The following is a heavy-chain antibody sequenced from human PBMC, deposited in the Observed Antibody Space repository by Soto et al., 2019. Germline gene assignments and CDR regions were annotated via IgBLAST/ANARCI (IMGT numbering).Heavy chain of an antibody. CDR3: ARGRGYCGGTNCYLDY. D-gene: IGHD2-21*01. CDR1: GFSCSSHS. J-gene: IGHJ4*02. CDR2: ISSSGSTI. Sequence: GGSLRLSCAASGFSCSSHSMKWVRQVPGKGLEWVSYISSSGSTIYYADSVKGRFTISRDNAKNSLYLQMNSLRDDDTAVYYCARGRGYCGGTNCYLDYWGQGALVTVSS. V-gene: IGHV3-48*02.